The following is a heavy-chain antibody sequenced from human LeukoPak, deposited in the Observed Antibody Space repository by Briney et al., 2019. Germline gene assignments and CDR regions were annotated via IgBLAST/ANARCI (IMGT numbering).Heavy chain of an antibody. CDR2: IYYSGST. D-gene: IGHD6-13*01. CDR1: GGSFNSGY. CDR3: ARDGAGRSFYY. V-gene: IGHV4-59*01. J-gene: IGHJ4*02. Sequence: SETLSLTCTVSGGSFNSGYWSWLRQPPGKGLEWIGCIYYSGSTNHNPSLKSRVTISIDTSKNLFYLRLSSVTAADTAIYYCARDGAGRSFYYWGQGTLVTVSS.